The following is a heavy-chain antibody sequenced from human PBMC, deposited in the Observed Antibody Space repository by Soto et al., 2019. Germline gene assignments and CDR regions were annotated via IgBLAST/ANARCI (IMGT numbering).Heavy chain of an antibody. V-gene: IGHV4-39*01. CDR2: IYYTGNT. Sequence: QVQLQESGPGLVKPSETLSLTCTVSGASISSNIYYWGWIRQPPGKGLEWIGSIYYTGNTFYNPVLKSRVTLSVDTSENQFTLRLFSVTAADTAVYYCARLSHEDHADPNWFDPWGQGPLVTVSS. CDR3: ARLSHEDHADPNWFDP. CDR1: GASISSNIYY. J-gene: IGHJ5*02.